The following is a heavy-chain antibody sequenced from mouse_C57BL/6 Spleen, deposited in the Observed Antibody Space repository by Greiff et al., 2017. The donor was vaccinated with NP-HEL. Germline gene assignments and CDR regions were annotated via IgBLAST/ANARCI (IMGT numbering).Heavy chain of an antibody. CDR1: GYAFTNYL. D-gene: IGHD1-1*01. CDR3: AREYYGSSGFAY. J-gene: IGHJ3*01. Sequence: VQLQQSGAELVRPGTSVKVSCKASGYAFTNYLIEWVKQRPGQGLEWIGVINPGSGGTNYNEKFKGKATLTADKSSSTAYMQLSSLTSEDSAVYFCAREYYGSSGFAYWGQGTLVTVSA. CDR2: INPGSGGT. V-gene: IGHV1-54*01.